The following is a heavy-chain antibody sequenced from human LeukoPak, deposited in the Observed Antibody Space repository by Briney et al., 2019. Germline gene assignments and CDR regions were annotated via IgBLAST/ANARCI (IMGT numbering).Heavy chain of an antibody. CDR1: GGSFSGYY. V-gene: IGHV4-34*01. Sequence: SETLSLTCAVYGGSFSGYYWSWIRQPPGKGLEWIGEINHSGSTNYNPSLKSRVTISVDTSKNQFSLKLSSVTAADTAVYYCAGAPYYYDSSATYYFDYWGQGTLVTVSS. CDR2: INHSGST. CDR3: AGAPYYYDSSATYYFDY. D-gene: IGHD3-22*01. J-gene: IGHJ4*02.